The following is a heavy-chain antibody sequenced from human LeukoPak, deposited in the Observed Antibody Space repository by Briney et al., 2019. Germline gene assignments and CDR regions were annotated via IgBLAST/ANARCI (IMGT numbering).Heavy chain of an antibody. J-gene: IGHJ4*02. CDR1: EFTFSTYG. CDR2: ISYDGSNI. V-gene: IGHV3-30*18. Sequence: GGSLRLSCAASEFTFSTYGMHWVRQAPGKGLEWVAVISYDGSNIYYADSVKGRFTISRDNSKNTLYLQMNSLRAEDTAVYYCAEVSTYYDFWSGYYYFDYWGQGTLVTVSS. CDR3: AEVSTYYDFWSGYYYFDY. D-gene: IGHD3-3*01.